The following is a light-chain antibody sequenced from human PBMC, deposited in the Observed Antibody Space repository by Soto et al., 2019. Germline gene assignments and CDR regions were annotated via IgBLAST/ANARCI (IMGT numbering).Light chain of an antibody. V-gene: IGLV2-14*03. CDR1: SSDVGGYNY. CDR2: DVS. Sequence: QSALTQPASVSGSPGQSITISCTGTSSDVGGYNYVSWYQQHPGKAPKLMIYDVSNRPSGVSNRFSGSKSGNTASLTISGLQVEDDAAYYCSSYTSSSLSVFGTGTNLTVL. CDR3: SSYTSSSLSV. J-gene: IGLJ1*01.